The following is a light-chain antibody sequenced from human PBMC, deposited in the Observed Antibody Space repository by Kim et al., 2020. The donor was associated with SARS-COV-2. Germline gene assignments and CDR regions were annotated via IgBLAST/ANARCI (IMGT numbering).Light chain of an antibody. Sequence: GPSLTISCTATISDIGSYTFVSWYQPHPGKAPKLMIYDVSRRPSGVSDRFAGSKSANTASLTISGLQAEDEADYYCSSYTSINTRIFGTGPRSPS. J-gene: IGLJ1*01. CDR3: SSYTSINTRI. CDR1: ISDIGSYTF. V-gene: IGLV2-14*03. CDR2: DVS.